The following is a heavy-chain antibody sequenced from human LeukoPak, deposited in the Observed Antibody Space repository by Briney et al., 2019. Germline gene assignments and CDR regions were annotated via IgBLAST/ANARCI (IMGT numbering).Heavy chain of an antibody. J-gene: IGHJ5*02. Sequence: GGSLRLSCAASGFTFSSYAVSWVRQAPGKGLEWVSAISGSGGSTYYADSVKGRFTISRDNSKNTLYLQMNSLRAEDTAVYYCAKDWSLGSYCSGGSCYFEIGWFDPWGQGTLVTVSS. CDR1: GFTFSSYA. D-gene: IGHD2-15*01. CDR3: AKDWSLGSYCSGGSCYFEIGWFDP. V-gene: IGHV3-23*01. CDR2: ISGSGGST.